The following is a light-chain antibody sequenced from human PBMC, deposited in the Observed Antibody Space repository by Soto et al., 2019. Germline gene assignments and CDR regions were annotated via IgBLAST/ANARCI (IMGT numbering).Light chain of an antibody. Sequence: DIQMTQSPSTLSASVGDRVTITCRASQSISSWLAWYQQKPGKAPKLLIYDASSLESGVPSSFSGSGSGTEFTLTISSLQPDDFATDYCQQYNSYPFTFGPGTKVDIK. J-gene: IGKJ3*01. V-gene: IGKV1-5*01. CDR2: DAS. CDR3: QQYNSYPFT. CDR1: QSISSW.